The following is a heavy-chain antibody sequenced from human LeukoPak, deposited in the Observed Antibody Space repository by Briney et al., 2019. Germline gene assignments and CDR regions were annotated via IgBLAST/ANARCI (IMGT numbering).Heavy chain of an antibody. Sequence: ASVKVSCKTSGYIFTDYDINWVRQATGQGLEWMGWMNPYSGGAGYAQNFQGRVTMTRDTSTSTAFMELSSLTSEDTAVYYCARFHPHQLPKSDYWGQGTLVTVSS. V-gene: IGHV1-8*01. CDR3: ARFHPHQLPKSDY. CDR2: MNPYSGGA. CDR1: GYIFTDYD. D-gene: IGHD2-2*01. J-gene: IGHJ4*02.